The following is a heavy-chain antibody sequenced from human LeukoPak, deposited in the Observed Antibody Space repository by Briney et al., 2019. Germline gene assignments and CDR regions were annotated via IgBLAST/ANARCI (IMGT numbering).Heavy chain of an antibody. CDR3: AKVATVFDYYYYGMDV. CDR2: ISYDGRYQ. Sequence: RAGGSLRLSCAASGFTFNRYRMHWVRQAPGKGLEWVAVISYDGRYQFYADSVKGRFTVSRDNSKNTLFLQMNSLRAEDTAAYYCAKVATVFDYYYYGMDVWGQGTTVTVSS. J-gene: IGHJ6*02. V-gene: IGHV3-30*04. D-gene: IGHD3-3*01. CDR1: GFTFNRYR.